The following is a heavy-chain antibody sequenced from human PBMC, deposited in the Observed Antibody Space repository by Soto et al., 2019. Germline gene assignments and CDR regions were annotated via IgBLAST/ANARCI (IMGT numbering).Heavy chain of an antibody. V-gene: IGHV4-4*02. J-gene: IGHJ6*02. CDR1: GGSISSSSW. CDR3: ARTSTVMDV. CDR2: IYHSGST. D-gene: IGHD4-17*01. Sequence: QVQLQESGPGLLKPAGALSPTCAVSGGSISSSSWWSWVRQHPGKGLEWIGEIYHSGSTNYNPSLMSRVTVSVGQYKNQFSLKLSSVTAADTAVYYCARTSTVMDVWGQGTTVTVSS.